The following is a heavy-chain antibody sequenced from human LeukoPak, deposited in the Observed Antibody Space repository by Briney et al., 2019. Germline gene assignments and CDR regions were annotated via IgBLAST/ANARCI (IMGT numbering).Heavy chain of an antibody. CDR3: ARSGGNYGTGSHCDFDY. Sequence: KPGESLKISCKGSAYSFSIYWIGWVRQMPGKGLEWMGIIYPGDSDIRYSPSFQGQVSISADESISTAYLQWSSLKASDTAIYYCARSGGNYGTGSHCDFDYWGQGTLVTVSS. J-gene: IGHJ4*02. D-gene: IGHD3-10*01. CDR1: AYSFSIYW. CDR2: IYPGDSDI. V-gene: IGHV5-51*01.